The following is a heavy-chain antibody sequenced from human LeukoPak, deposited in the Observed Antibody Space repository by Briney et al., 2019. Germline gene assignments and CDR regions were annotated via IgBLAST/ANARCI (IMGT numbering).Heavy chain of an antibody. D-gene: IGHD2-21*01. V-gene: IGHV3-23*01. CDR3: AKESFRPALLDF. CDR2: ISNSGGTT. J-gene: IGHJ4*02. Sequence: PGGSLRLSCAASGFTFSLSAMTWVRQAPGKGLECVSTISNSGGTTYYADSVKGRFSISRDNSKSTLSLEMSSLRTEDTAIYYCAKESFRPALLDFWGQGSLVTVSS. CDR1: GFTFSLSA.